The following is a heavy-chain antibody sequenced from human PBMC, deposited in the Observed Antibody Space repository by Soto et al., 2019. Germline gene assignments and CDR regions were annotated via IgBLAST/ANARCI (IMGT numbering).Heavy chain of an antibody. Sequence: PSETLSLTCTVSGGSISSSSYYWGWIRQPPGKGLEWIGSIYYSGSTYYNPSLKSRVTISVDTSKNQFSLKLSSVTAADTAVYYCARHPLLDDSSGYYYGDYWGQGTLVTVSS. D-gene: IGHD3-22*01. V-gene: IGHV4-39*01. J-gene: IGHJ4*02. CDR3: ARHPLLDDSSGYYYGDY. CDR1: GGSISSSSYY. CDR2: IYYSGST.